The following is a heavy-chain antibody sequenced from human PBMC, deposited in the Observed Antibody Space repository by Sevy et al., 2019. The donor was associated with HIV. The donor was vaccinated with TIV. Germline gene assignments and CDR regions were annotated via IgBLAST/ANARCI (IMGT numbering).Heavy chain of an antibody. D-gene: IGHD2-2*01. CDR2: ISGSGGST. J-gene: IGHJ5*02. Sequence: GGSLRLSCAASGFTFSSYAMSWVRQAPGKGLEWVSAISGSGGSTYYADSVKGRLTISRDNSKNTLYLQMNSLRAEDTAVYYCAKGRSTVVVPAARENWFDPWGQGTLVTVSS. CDR3: AKGRSTVVVPAARENWFDP. V-gene: IGHV3-23*01. CDR1: GFTFSSYA.